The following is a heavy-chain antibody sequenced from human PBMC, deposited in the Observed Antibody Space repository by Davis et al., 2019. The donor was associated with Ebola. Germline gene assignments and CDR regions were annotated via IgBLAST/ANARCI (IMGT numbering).Heavy chain of an antibody. V-gene: IGHV3-9*01. J-gene: IGHJ4*02. Sequence: SLKISCAASGFTFDDYAMHWVRQAPGKGLEWVSGISWNSGSIGYADSVKGRFTISRDNSKNTLYLQMNSLRAEDTAVYYCAKVFDQIGKDIVVVVAATAFDYWGQGTLVTVSS. CDR2: ISWNSGSI. CDR1: GFTFDDYA. D-gene: IGHD2-15*01. CDR3: AKVFDQIGKDIVVVVAATAFDY.